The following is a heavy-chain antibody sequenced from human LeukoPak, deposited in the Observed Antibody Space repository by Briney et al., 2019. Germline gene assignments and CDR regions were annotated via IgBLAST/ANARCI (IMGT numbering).Heavy chain of an antibody. Sequence: GGSLRLSCSPSGLTFSNYWVHWVRHAPGKGLVWVSRINRDGITTNCADTVKGRFTVSRDNAKNTLNLQMNSLRAEDTAVYYCARDKKSGESSEIDYWGQGTLVTVSS. CDR3: ARDKKSGESSEIDY. J-gene: IGHJ4*02. CDR2: INRDGITT. CDR1: GLTFSNYW. V-gene: IGHV3-74*01. D-gene: IGHD3-10*01.